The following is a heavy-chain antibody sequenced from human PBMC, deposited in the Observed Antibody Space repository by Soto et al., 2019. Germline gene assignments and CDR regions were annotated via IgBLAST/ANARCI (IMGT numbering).Heavy chain of an antibody. CDR1: GYTFTNYA. CDR2: INAGNGNT. V-gene: IGHV1-3*01. Sequence: QVQLVQSGAEVKKSGASVKVSCKASGYTFTNYAMHWVRQAPGQRLEWMGWINAGNGNTKYSQQFQGRVTITRVTSASTAYMELSSLRSEDTAVYYCARAAYCGSDSCSDAFDIWGQGTVVTVSS. J-gene: IGHJ3*02. CDR3: ARAAYCGSDSCSDAFDI. D-gene: IGHD2-21*02.